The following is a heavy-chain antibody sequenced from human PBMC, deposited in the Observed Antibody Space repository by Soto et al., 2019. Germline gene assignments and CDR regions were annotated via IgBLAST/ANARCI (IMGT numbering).Heavy chain of an antibody. CDR2: IYHTGNT. J-gene: IGHJ6*02. V-gene: IGHV4-39*01. CDR3: ARHSWPRGLVRYYGMDV. D-gene: IGHD3-10*01. Sequence: NPSETLSLTCAVSGASFGSGSYWWSWVRQPPGKGLDWIGQIYHTGNTQYNPSLRSRVTISVDTSKNQLSLTVTSVTAADSAVYYCARHSWPRGLVRYYGMDVWGPGTTVTVSS. CDR1: GASFGSGSYW.